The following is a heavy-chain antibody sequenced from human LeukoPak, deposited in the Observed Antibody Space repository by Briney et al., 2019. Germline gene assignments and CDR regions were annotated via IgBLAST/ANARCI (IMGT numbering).Heavy chain of an antibody. D-gene: IGHD2-15*01. CDR1: GFTFSSYA. CDR3: APGGGSYYFDY. CDR2: TSGSGGST. Sequence: GGSLRLSCAASGFTFSSYAMSWVRQAPGKGLEWVSATSGSGGSTYYADSVKGRFTISRDNSKNTLYLQMNSLRAEDTAVYYCAPGGGSYYFDYWGQGTLVTVSS. J-gene: IGHJ4*02. V-gene: IGHV3-23*01.